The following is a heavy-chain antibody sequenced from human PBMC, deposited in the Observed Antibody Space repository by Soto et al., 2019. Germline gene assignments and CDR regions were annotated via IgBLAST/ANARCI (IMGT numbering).Heavy chain of an antibody. Sequence: PGGSLRLSCAASGFTFGDYYMSRIRQAPGKGLEWVSYISSSSSYTNYADSVKGRFTISGDNAKNSLYLQMNSLRAEDTAVYYCARAQSEWRKTKGAFAIPGQGTMVPV. V-gene: IGHV3-11*06. CDR3: ARAQSEWRKTKGAFAI. J-gene: IGHJ3*02. CDR2: ISSSSSYT. CDR1: GFTFGDYY. D-gene: IGHD3-3*01.